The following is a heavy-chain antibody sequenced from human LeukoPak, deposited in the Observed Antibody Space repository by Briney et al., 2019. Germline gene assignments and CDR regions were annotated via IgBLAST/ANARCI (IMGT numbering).Heavy chain of an antibody. CDR3: ARAVGSGSFQTYYYYMDV. D-gene: IGHD3-10*01. V-gene: IGHV3-30*02. J-gene: IGHJ6*03. CDR2: IRYDGSNK. Sequence: PGGSLRLSCAASGFTFSSYGMHWVRQAPGKGLEWVAFIRYDGSNKYYTDSVKGRFTISRDNSKNTLYLQMNSLRAEDTAVYYCARAVGSGSFQTYYYYMDVWGKGTTVTISS. CDR1: GFTFSSYG.